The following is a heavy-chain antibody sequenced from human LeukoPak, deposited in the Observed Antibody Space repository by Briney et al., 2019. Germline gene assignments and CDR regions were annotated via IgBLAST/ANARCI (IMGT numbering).Heavy chain of an antibody. CDR2: IYTSGST. D-gene: IGHD2-21*01. CDR1: GGSLSSYY. J-gene: IGHJ5*02. CDR3: ARPGMWWWSWFDP. V-gene: IGHV4-4*07. Sequence: SETLSLTCTVSGGSLSSYYWSWIRQSAGKGLEWIGRIYTSGSTNYNPSLKSRVTMSVDTSKNQFSLKLSSVTAADTAVYYCARPGMWWWSWFDPWGQGTLVTVSS.